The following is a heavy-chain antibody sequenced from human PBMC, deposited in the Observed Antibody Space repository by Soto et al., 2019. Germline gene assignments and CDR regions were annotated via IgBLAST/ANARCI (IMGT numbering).Heavy chain of an antibody. CDR3: ARDGSTSWYSYDYHGMDV. CDR2: INQDGSEK. CDR1: GFTFRTYW. J-gene: IGHJ6*02. Sequence: EVQLVESGGGLVQPGGSLRLSCGASGFTFRTYWLSWVRQVPGKGLEWVANINQDGSEKNYVDSVKGRFTISRDNAKNSLYLQMSSLRAEDTALYYCARDGSTSWYSYDYHGMDVWGQGNTVTVPS. V-gene: IGHV3-7*05. D-gene: IGHD5-18*01.